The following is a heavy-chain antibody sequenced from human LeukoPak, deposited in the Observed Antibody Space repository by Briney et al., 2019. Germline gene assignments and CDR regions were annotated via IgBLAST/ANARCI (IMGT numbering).Heavy chain of an antibody. V-gene: IGHV3-30-3*01. D-gene: IGHD5-12*01. CDR3: ARPRGTGYDHAGY. CDR1: GFTFSSYA. Sequence: PGGSLRLSCAASGFTFSSYAMHWVRQAPGKGLEWVAVISYDGSNKYYADSVKGRFTISRDNSKNTLYLQMSSLRAEDTAVYYCARPRGTGYDHAGYWGQGTLVTVSS. J-gene: IGHJ4*02. CDR2: ISYDGSNK.